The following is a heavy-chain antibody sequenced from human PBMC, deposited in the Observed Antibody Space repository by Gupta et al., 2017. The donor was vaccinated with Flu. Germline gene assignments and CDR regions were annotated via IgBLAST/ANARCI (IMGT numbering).Heavy chain of an antibody. J-gene: IGHJ4*02. D-gene: IGHD5-12*01. V-gene: IGHV3-23*01. CDR3: AKGVATIQGGDY. CDR1: FSSYA. Sequence: FSSYAMSWVRQAPGKGLEWVSAISGSGGSTYDADAVKGRFTISRDNSKNTLYLQMNSLRAEDTAVYYCAKGVATIQGGDYWGQGTLVTVSS. CDR2: ISGSGGST.